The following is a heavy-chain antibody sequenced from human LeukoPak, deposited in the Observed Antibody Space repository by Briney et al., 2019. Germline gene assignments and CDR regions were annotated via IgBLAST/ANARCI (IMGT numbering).Heavy chain of an antibody. D-gene: IGHD4-17*01. CDR2: ISGSGGTT. CDR1: GFTFNSYT. CDR3: AKATTTTVPRDAYDI. Sequence: PGGSLRLSCAASGFTFNSYTMSWVRQAPGKGLQWVSAISGSGGTTGYADSVKDRFTISRDNSKNTLYLQMNSLRAEDTALYYCAKATTTTVPRDAYDIWGQGTMVTASS. J-gene: IGHJ3*02. V-gene: IGHV3-23*01.